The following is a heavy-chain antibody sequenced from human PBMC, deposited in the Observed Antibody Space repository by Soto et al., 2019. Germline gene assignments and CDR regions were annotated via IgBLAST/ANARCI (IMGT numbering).Heavy chain of an antibody. CDR1: GGSISSGGYY. CDR2: IYYSGST. V-gene: IGHV4-31*03. D-gene: IGHD4-17*01. CDR3: ARALTTVTLFDP. Sequence: QVQLQESGPGLVKPSQTLSLTCTVSGGSISSGGYYWSWIRQHPGKGLEWIGYIYYSGSTYYIPSLKGRVTISVDTSKTQFSLKLSSVTAADTAVYYCARALTTVTLFDPWGQGTLVTVSS. J-gene: IGHJ5*02.